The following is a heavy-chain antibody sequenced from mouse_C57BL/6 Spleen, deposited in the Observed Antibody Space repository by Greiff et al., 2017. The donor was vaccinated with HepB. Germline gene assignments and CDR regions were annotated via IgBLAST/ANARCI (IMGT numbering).Heavy chain of an antibody. CDR3: ARGNSYWYFDV. CDR2: IYPRSGNT. Sequence: VKLVESGAELARPGASVKLSCKASGYTFTSYGISWVKQRTGQGLEWIGEIYPRSGNTYYNEKFKGKATLTADKSSSTAYMELRSLTSEDSAVYFCARGNSYWYFDVWGTGTTVTVSS. V-gene: IGHV1-81*01. D-gene: IGHD2-1*01. J-gene: IGHJ1*03. CDR1: GYTFTSYG.